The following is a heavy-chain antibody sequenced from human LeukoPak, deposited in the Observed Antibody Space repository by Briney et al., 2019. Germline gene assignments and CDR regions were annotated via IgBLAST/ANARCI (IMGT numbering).Heavy chain of an antibody. J-gene: IGHJ3*01. D-gene: IGHD4-23*01. CDR2: IKQDGSEE. CDR3: ARELGMVTSFDF. V-gene: IGHV3-7*01. CDR1: GFTFSHYW. Sequence: GGSLRLSCAASGFTFSHYWMSWVCQAPGKGLEWVANIKQDGSEEYYVDSVEGRFSISRDNAKNSLNLQMNSLRAEDTAVYYCARELGMVTSFDFWGQGTVVTVSS.